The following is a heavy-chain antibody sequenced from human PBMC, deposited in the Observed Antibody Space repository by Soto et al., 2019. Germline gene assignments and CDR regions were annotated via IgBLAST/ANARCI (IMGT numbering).Heavy chain of an antibody. J-gene: IGHJ4*02. D-gene: IGHD6-19*01. CDR3: AKDLQFSGWLSAQTFDY. CDR1: GFIFISHA. CDR2: ITGSGDST. Sequence: GGSLRLSCAVSGFIFISHAMSWVPQAPWKGLECVSSITGSGDSTYDADSVKGRFTISRDKSKSTLYLQMNSLRAEDTAVYYCAKDLQFSGWLSAQTFDYWGQGTQVTVSS. V-gene: IGHV3-23*01.